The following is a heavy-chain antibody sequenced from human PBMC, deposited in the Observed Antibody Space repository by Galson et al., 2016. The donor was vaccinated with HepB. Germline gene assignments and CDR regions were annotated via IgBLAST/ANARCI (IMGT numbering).Heavy chain of an antibody. J-gene: IGHJ4*02. Sequence: SLRLSCAASGFTFSTYSMNWVRQRPGKALEWLSHLSSRFGTIFYADSVKGRFTSSRDNGKNSVFLQLKGLRDDDTALSYCARGLEQPVGHLDVWGQGTLVTVSS. CDR1: GFTFSTYS. D-gene: IGHD1/OR15-1a*01. CDR3: ARGLEQPVGHLDV. CDR2: LSSRFGTI. V-gene: IGHV3-48*02.